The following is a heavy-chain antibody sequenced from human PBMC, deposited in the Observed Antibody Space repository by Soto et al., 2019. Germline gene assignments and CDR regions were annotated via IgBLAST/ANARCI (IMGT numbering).Heavy chain of an antibody. CDR2: INPNSGRT. Sequence: ASVKFSCKASGYSFIDYYIHWVRQAPGQGLEWMGWINPNSGRTNYAQKFQRRITMTRDTSITTVFMELSRLRSDDTALYFCARDQVGTMNCWG. J-gene: IGHJ4*01. CDR1: GYSFIDYY. D-gene: IGHD1-7*01. V-gene: IGHV1-2*02. CDR3: ARDQVGTMNC.